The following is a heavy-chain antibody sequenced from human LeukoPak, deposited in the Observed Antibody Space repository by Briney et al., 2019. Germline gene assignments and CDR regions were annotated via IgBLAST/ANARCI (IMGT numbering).Heavy chain of an antibody. V-gene: IGHV1-69*13. Sequence: ASVKVSCKASGYTFTGYYMHWVRQAPGQGLEWMGGVIPIFGTAYYAQKFQGRVTITADESTSTAYMELSSLRSEDTVVYYCARLDWGYTYGPYGMDVWGQGTTVTVSS. CDR1: GYTFTGYY. D-gene: IGHD5-18*01. J-gene: IGHJ6*02. CDR3: ARLDWGYTYGPYGMDV. CDR2: VIPIFGTA.